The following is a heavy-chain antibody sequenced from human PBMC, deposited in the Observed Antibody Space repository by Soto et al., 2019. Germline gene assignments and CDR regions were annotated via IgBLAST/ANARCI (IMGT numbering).Heavy chain of an antibody. CDR1: GFTFSSYA. V-gene: IGHV3-23*01. Sequence: GGSLRLSCAASGFTFSSYAMSWVRKAPGKGLEWVSAISGSGGSTYYADSVKGRFTISRDNSKNTLYLQMNSLRAEGTAVYYCAKDRDFWSGYYHWFDPWGQGTLVTVSS. CDR3: AKDRDFWSGYYHWFDP. J-gene: IGHJ5*02. D-gene: IGHD3-3*01. CDR2: ISGSGGST.